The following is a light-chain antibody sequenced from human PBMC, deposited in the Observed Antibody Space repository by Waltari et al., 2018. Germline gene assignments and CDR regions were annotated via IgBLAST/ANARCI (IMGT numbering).Light chain of an antibody. CDR3: SSYTSSNTLEVM. V-gene: IGLV2-14*01. Sequence: QSALTQPASVSGSPGQSITISCTGTRSDVGAYTYVPWYQQHPGKAPKLMIYEASNRPSGVSSRFSGSKSGNTASLTISGLQAEDEADYYCSSYTSSNTLEVMFGGGTKLTVL. J-gene: IGLJ3*02. CDR1: RSDVGAYTY. CDR2: EAS.